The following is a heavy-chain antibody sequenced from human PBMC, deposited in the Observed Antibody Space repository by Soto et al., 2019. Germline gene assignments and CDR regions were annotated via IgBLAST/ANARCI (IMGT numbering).Heavy chain of an antibody. CDR1: GFTFSSYA. V-gene: IGHV3-23*01. Sequence: PGGSLRLSCAASGFTFSSYAMSWVRQAPGKGLEWVSAISGSGGSTYYADSVKGRFTISRDNSKNTLYLQMNSLRAEDTAVYYCAKTLWDAYYDFWSGSIDAFDIWGQGTMVTVSS. CDR3: AKTLWDAYYDFWSGSIDAFDI. J-gene: IGHJ3*02. D-gene: IGHD3-3*01. CDR2: ISGSGGST.